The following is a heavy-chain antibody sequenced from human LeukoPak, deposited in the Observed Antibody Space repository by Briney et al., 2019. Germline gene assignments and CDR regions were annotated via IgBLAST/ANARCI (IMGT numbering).Heavy chain of an antibody. V-gene: IGHV4-34*01. CDR3: ARGGNCSGGSCYLKDDAFDI. D-gene: IGHD2-15*01. CDR1: GGSFSGYY. CDR2: INRSGST. J-gene: IGHJ3*02. Sequence: SETLSLTCAVYGGSFSGYYWRWIRQPPGKGLEWIREINRSGSTNYNPSLKSRVTISVDTSKNQFSLKLSSVTAADTAVYYCARGGNCSGGSCYLKDDAFDIWGQGTMVTVSS.